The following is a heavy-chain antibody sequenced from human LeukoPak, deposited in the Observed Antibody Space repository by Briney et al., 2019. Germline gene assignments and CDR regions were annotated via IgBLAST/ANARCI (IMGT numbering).Heavy chain of an antibody. J-gene: IGHJ4*02. CDR1: GGTFSSYA. CDR2: IIPIFGTA. Sequence: GASVKVSCKASGGTFSSYAISWVRQAPGQGLEWMGGIIPIFGTANYAQKFQGRVTITADESTSTAYMELSSLRSEDTAVYYCARDHSHYYYDSSGYYYPHYWGQGTLVTVSS. CDR3: ARDHSHYYYDSSGYYYPHY. D-gene: IGHD3-22*01. V-gene: IGHV1-69*13.